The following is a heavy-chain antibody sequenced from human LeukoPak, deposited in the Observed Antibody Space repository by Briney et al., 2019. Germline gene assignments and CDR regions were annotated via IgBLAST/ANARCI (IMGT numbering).Heavy chain of an antibody. D-gene: IGHD1-1*01. Sequence: SETLSLTCTVSGVPISNYYWSWIRQPAGKGLEWIGRFSTSGNTNYNPSLKSRVTMSVDTSKNQLSLRLSSVTAADTAVYYCARWGSDNWSPFDYWGQGALVTVSS. J-gene: IGHJ4*02. CDR2: FSTSGNT. CDR3: ARWGSDNWSPFDY. CDR1: GVPISNYY. V-gene: IGHV4-4*07.